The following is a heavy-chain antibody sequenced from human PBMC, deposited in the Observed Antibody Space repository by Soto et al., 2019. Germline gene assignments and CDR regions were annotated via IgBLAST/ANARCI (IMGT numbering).Heavy chain of an antibody. J-gene: IGHJ4*02. CDR2: MVGDGSSS. CDR1: GFIFRTYA. V-gene: IGHV3-23*01. Sequence: EVQLLESGGGLAQPGGSLRLSCAASGFIFRTYAMNWVRQAPGKGLEWVSVMVGDGSSSDYADSVRGRCTISRDNSKNTLYLQINSLRVEDTAVYYCAKDLRPDGRYDLDFWGQGTLVTVSS. CDR3: AKDLRPDGRYDLDF. D-gene: IGHD1-26*01.